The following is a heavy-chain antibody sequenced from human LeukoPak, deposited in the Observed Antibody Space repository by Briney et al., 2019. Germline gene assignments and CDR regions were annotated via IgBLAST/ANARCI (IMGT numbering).Heavy chain of an antibody. CDR3: ARDRYYDSSDYWWFDP. CDR1: GDSISRYY. Sequence: SETLSLTCTVSGDSISRYYWSWIRQPPGKGLEWIGYVYYSGSTNYNPPLKSRVTISVDTSKNQFSLRLSSVTAADTAVYYCARDRYYDSSDYWWFDPWGQGTLVTVSS. V-gene: IGHV4-59*01. D-gene: IGHD3-22*01. CDR2: VYYSGST. J-gene: IGHJ5*02.